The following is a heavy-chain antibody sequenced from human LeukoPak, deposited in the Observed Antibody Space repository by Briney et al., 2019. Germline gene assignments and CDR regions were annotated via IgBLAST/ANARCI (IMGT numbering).Heavy chain of an antibody. D-gene: IGHD5-18*01. Sequence: GGSLRLSCAASGFIFSSYWMSWVRQAPGKGLEWVANIKQDGSEKYYVDSVKGRFTISRDNAKNSLYLQMNSLRAEDTAVYYCARWAAIVSPYAYGMDVWGQGPTVTVSS. CDR2: IKQDGSEK. V-gene: IGHV3-7*01. CDR3: ARWAAIVSPYAYGMDV. CDR1: GFIFSSYW. J-gene: IGHJ6*02.